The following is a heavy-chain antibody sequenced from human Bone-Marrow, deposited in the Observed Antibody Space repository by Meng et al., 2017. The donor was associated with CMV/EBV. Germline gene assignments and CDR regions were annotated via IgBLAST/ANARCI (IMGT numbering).Heavy chain of an antibody. D-gene: IGHD2-2*01. CDR3: ARWRCSSTSCYLSSSGWRFDY. Sequence: GESLKISCAASGFTVSSNYMSWVRQAPGKGLEWVSVIYSGGSTYYADSVKGRFTISRDNSKNTLYLQMNSLRAEDTALYYCARWRCSSTSCYLSSSGWRFDYWGQGTLVTVSS. CDR1: GFTVSSNY. J-gene: IGHJ4*02. V-gene: IGHV3-53*01. CDR2: IYSGGST.